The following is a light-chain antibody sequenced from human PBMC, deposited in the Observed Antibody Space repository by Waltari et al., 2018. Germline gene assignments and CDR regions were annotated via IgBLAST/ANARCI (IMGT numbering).Light chain of an antibody. CDR1: DSDVGAYDF. Sequence: QSALTQPASVSGSPGQSITISCPGPDSDVGAYDFVPWYQQHPGKAPHLIIYEVSNRPSGISNRFSASKSGNTASLTISGLQAEDEADYYCSSYTTSSAPGVFGTGTRVTVL. V-gene: IGLV2-14*01. CDR3: SSYTTSSAPGV. CDR2: EVS. J-gene: IGLJ1*01.